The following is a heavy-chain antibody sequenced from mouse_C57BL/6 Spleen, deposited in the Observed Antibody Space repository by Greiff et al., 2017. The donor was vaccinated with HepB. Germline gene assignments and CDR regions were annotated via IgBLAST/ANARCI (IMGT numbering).Heavy chain of an antibody. D-gene: IGHD2-2*01. CDR2: IYPGDGDT. Sequence: QVQLKQSGPELVKPGASVKISCKASGYAFSSSWMNWVKQRPGKGLEWIGRIYPGDGDTNYNGKFKGKATLTADKSSSTAYMQLSSLTSEDSAVYVCARSLMVTTFYAMDYWGQGTSVTVSS. CDR1: GYAFSSSW. CDR3: ARSLMVTTFYAMDY. V-gene: IGHV1-82*01. J-gene: IGHJ4*01.